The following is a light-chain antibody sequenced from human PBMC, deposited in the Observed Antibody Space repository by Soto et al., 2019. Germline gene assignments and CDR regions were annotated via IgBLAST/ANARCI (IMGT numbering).Light chain of an antibody. CDR2: AAS. V-gene: IGKV1-39*01. Sequence: DIQMTQSPYSLSASVGDRVTITCRASQSISSYLNWYQQKPGKAPKLPIYAASSLQSGVPSRFSGSGSGTDFTLTISSLQPEAFATYYCQQSYSTPFTVGPGPKVDIK. J-gene: IGKJ3*01. CDR1: QSISSY. CDR3: QQSYSTPFT.